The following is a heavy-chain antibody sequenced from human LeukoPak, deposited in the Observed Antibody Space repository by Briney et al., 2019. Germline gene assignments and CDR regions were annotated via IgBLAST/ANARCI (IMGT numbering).Heavy chain of an antibody. CDR1: EFTFSTYA. D-gene: IGHD5-12*01. J-gene: IGHJ4*02. CDR2: ISGSGGNT. V-gene: IGHV3-23*01. CDR3: ARGRGYRDYDRPLDY. Sequence: PAGSLRLSCAASEFTFSTYAMSWVRQAPGKGLEWVSAISGSGGNTYYADSVKGRFTTSRDNSKNTLYVQMNSLRAEDTAIYYCARGRGYRDYDRPLDYWGQGTLVTVSS.